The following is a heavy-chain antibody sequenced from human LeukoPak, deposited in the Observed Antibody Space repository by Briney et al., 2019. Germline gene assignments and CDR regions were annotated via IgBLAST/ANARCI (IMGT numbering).Heavy chain of an antibody. CDR2: ISYDGSNK. J-gene: IGHJ6*03. CDR1: GFTFSSYG. V-gene: IGHV3-30*18. Sequence: GGSLRLSCAASGFTFSSYGMHWVRQAPGKGLEWVAVISYDGSNKYYADSVKGRFTISRDNSKNTLYLQMNSLRAEDTAVYYCAKEEQQLVHYYYYYMDVWGKGTTVTVSS. CDR3: AKEEQQLVHYYYYYMDV. D-gene: IGHD6-13*01.